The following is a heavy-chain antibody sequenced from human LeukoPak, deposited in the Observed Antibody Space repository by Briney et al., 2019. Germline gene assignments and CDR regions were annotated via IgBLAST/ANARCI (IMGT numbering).Heavy chain of an antibody. CDR1: GFTFSNAW. D-gene: IGHD5-12*01. CDR2: ITSKTDGGTT. J-gene: IGHJ6*04. V-gene: IGHV3-15*01. Sequence: GGSLRLSCAASGFTFSNAWMSWVRQAPGKGLEWVGRITSKTDGGTTDYAAPVKGRFTISRDDSKNTLYLQMNSLKTEDTAVYYCTTASGYAWYYYYYYGMDVRGKGTTVPVSS. CDR3: TTASGYAWYYYYYYGMDV.